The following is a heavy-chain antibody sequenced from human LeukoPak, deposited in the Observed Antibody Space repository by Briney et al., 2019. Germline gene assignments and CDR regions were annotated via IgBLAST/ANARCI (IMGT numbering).Heavy chain of an antibody. J-gene: IGHJ4*02. D-gene: IGHD3-10*01. CDR1: GFTFSNEW. CDR3: ARIFNYYGSGKEGTFDS. CDR2: IKHDGSGK. V-gene: IGHV3-7*03. Sequence: GGSLRLSCAASGFTFSNEWMNWVRQAPGKGLEWVANIKHDGSGKYYVDFVKGRFTISRDNAKNSLYLQMNSLRAEDTALYHCARIFNYYGSGKEGTFDSWGQGTLVTVSS.